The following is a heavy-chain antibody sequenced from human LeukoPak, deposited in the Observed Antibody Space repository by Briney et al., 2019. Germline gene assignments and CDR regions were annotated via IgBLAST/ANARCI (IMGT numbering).Heavy chain of an antibody. V-gene: IGHV4-34*01. Sequence: KPSETLSLTCAVYGGSFSGYYWSWIRQPPGKGLEWIGEINHSGSTNYNPSLKSRVTISVDTSKNQFSLKLSSVTAADTAVYYCARERLGDGYNYGLDYWGQGTLVTVSS. CDR1: GGSFSGYY. D-gene: IGHD5-24*01. CDR3: ARERLGDGYNYGLDY. CDR2: INHSGST. J-gene: IGHJ4*02.